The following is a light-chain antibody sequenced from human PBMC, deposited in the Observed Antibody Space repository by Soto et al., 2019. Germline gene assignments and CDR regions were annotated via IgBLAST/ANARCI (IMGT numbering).Light chain of an antibody. CDR1: SSDIGDYDY. CDR2: DVT. J-gene: IGLJ2*01. CDR3: CSYTDSALDVV. Sequence: QSALTQPASVSGSHGQSITISCTGTSSDIGDYDYVSWYQHLPGKAPKLLIFDVTHRPSGVSDRFSGSKSGNTASLTISGVRPEDESDYYCCSYTDSALDVVFGGGTKLTVL. V-gene: IGLV2-14*01.